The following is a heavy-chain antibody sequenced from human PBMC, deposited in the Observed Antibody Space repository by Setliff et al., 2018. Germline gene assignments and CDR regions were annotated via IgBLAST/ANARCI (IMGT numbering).Heavy chain of an antibody. CDR2: IIHSGST. CDR1: GGSFSGYY. V-gene: IGHV4-34*12. J-gene: IGHJ4*02. Sequence: PSQTLSLTCAVYGGSFSGYYWSWIRQPPGKGLEWIGEIIHSGSTNYNPSLKSRVTISVDTFKNQFSLKLSSVTAADTAVYYCARSFSRREKFLLDYWGQGALVTVSS. CDR3: ARSFSRREKFLLDY.